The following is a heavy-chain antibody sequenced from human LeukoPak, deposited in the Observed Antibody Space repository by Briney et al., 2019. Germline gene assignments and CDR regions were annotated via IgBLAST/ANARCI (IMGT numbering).Heavy chain of an antibody. CDR3: VRGGPLAGHAFDV. V-gene: IGHV3-30*14. CDR2: ISFDGSNK. Sequence: GGSLRLSCAASGFTFSSYAMHWVRQPPGKGLQWVAVISFDGSNKYYPDSVKGRFTISRDNAKNSFYLEMNGLRVGDTAVYYCVRGGPLAGHAFDVWGRGTLVTVS. CDR1: GFTFSSYA. J-gene: IGHJ3*01. D-gene: IGHD6-19*01.